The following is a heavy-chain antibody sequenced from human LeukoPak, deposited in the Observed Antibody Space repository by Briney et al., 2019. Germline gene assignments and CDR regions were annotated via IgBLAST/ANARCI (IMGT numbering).Heavy chain of an antibody. J-gene: IGHJ4*02. CDR3: ARGRGVDY. CDR2: INHSGST. D-gene: IGHD3-10*01. Sequence: PSETLSLTCAVYGGSFSGYYWSWIRQPPGKGLEWIGEINHSGSTNYNPSLKSRVTISVDTSKNQFSLKLSSVTAADTAVYYCARGRGVDYWGQGTLVTVSS. V-gene: IGHV4-34*01. CDR1: GGSFSGYY.